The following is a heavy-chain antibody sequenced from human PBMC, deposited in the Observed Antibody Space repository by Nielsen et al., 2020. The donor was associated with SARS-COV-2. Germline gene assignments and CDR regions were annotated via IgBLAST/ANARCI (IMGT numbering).Heavy chain of an antibody. Sequence: GSLRLSCTVSGGSISSYYWSWIRQPPGKGLEWIGYIYYSGSTNYNPSLKSRVTISVDTSKNQFSLKLSSVTAADTAVYYCASVVRPYDFWSGYYGAFDIWGQGTMVTVSS. D-gene: IGHD3-3*01. CDR1: GGSISSYY. J-gene: IGHJ3*02. CDR2: IYYSGST. CDR3: ASVVRPYDFWSGYYGAFDI. V-gene: IGHV4-59*01.